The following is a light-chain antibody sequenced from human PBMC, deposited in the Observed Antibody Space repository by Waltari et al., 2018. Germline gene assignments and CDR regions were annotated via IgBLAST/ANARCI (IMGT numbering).Light chain of an antibody. J-gene: IGKJ1*01. Sequence: DFKMTQPHPSLPASVRARVTITCRASQGVSGYLNWYQQKPGEAPKLLIYTASILQDGVPSRFSGSGGGTDFTLTINSLQPEDFATYYCQQTYRTPRTFGQGTKVEIK. CDR3: QQTYRTPRT. CDR1: QGVSGY. V-gene: IGKV1-39*01. CDR2: TAS.